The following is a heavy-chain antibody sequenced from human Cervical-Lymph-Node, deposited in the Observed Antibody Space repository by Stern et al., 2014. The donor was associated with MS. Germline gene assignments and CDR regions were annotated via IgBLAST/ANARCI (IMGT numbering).Heavy chain of an antibody. CDR2: ISAASSYI. D-gene: IGHD2/OR15-2a*01. Sequence: EMQLVESGGGLVKPGGSLRLSCAASGFSLSDYGMNWVRQAPGKGLAWVSSISAASSYIYYADSVRGRFTISSANAQNSVYMLMNTLRPKNTAMYYVAEGENNKVNSAHWAKGAPFPFSS. CDR1: GFSLSDYG. CDR3: AEGENNKVNSAH. J-gene: IGHJ4*02. V-gene: IGHV3-21*01.